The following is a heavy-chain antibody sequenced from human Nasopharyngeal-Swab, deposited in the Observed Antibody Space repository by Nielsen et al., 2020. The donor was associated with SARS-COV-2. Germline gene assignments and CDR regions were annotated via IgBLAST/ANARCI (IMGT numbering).Heavy chain of an antibody. V-gene: IGHV1-46*01. CDR2: INPRGGST. Sequence: ASVKVSCKASGYTFTSYYMNWVRQAPGQGLEWMAIINPRGGSTSYAEKFQGRVTMTRDTSTSTVYLELRTLTSDDTAVYYFARTFHDYGDYGFFNYWGQGTGVTVPS. J-gene: IGHJ4*02. CDR1: GYTFTSYY. CDR3: ARTFHDYGDYGFFNY. D-gene: IGHD4-17*01.